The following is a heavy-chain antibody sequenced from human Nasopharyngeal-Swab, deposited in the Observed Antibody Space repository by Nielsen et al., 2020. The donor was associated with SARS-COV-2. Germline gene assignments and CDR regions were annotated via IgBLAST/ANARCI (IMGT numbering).Heavy chain of an antibody. CDR1: GFTFSSYS. V-gene: IGHV3-48*01. CDR2: ISSSSTI. J-gene: IGHJ5*02. CDR3: AREVVVPSGGYNWFDP. Sequence: GESLKISYAASGFTFSSYSLHWVRQAPGKGLEWVSYISSSSTIYYADSVKGRFTISRDNAKNSLYLQMNSLRAEDTAVYYCAREVVVPSGGYNWFDPWGQGTLVTVSS. D-gene: IGHD2-2*01.